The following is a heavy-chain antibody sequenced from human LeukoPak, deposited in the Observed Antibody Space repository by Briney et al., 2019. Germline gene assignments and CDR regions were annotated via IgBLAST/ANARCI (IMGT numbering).Heavy chain of an antibody. CDR1: GFTFSSYS. CDR3: ARPATGAIDP. J-gene: IGHJ5*02. D-gene: IGHD4/OR15-4a*01. CDR2: ISSSSSTI. Sequence: GGSLRLSCAASGFTFSSYSMNWVRQAPGKGLEWVSYISSSSSTIYYADSVKGRFTISRDNAKNSLCLQMNSLRAEDTAVYYCARPATGAIDPWGQGTLVTVSS. V-gene: IGHV3-48*04.